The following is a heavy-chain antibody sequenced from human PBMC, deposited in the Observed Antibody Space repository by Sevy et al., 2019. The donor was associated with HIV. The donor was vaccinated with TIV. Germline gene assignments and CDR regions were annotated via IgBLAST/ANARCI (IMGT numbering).Heavy chain of an antibody. V-gene: IGHV4-59*01. D-gene: IGHD2-2*01. J-gene: IGHJ6*02. Sequence: SETLSLTCTVSGGSIGSYYWIWIRQPPGKGLDWMGYLDYSGSTRYNPSLKGRVSISVDTSKGQFSLKMTSVTAADTAVYYCARAGGTTDCGMDVWGQGTTVTVSS. CDR3: ARAGGTTDCGMDV. CDR1: GGSIGSYY. CDR2: LDYSGST.